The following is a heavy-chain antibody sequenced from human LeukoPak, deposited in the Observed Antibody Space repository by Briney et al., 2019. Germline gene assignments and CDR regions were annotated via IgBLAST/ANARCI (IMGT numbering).Heavy chain of an antibody. D-gene: IGHD5-12*01. CDR1: GDXVSSNGAA. Sequence: SQTLSLTCAISGDXVSSNGAAWNWIRQSPSRGLEWLGRTYYRSKWYNDYAVSVKSRITINPDTSKNQFSLQLKSVTPEDTAVYYCARGSSGASSYYSYGMDVWGQGTTVTVSS. J-gene: IGHJ6*02. CDR3: ARGSSGASSYYSYGMDV. V-gene: IGHV6-1*01. CDR2: TYYRSKWYN.